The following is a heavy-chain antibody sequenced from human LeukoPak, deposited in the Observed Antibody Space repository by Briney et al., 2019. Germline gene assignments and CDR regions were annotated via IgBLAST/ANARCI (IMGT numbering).Heavy chain of an antibody. CDR2: ISGSGGAT. CDR3: AKCMTASGTCYFDY. D-gene: IGHD2-8*01. J-gene: IGHJ4*02. CDR1: GFTFSNYA. V-gene: IGHV3-23*01. Sequence: PGGSLRLSCAASGFTFSNYAMTWVRQAPGKGLEWLSGISGSGGATYYADSVKGQFTISRDNSKNTLYLQMNSLGADDTAVYYCAKCMTASGTCYFDYWGQGTLVTVSS.